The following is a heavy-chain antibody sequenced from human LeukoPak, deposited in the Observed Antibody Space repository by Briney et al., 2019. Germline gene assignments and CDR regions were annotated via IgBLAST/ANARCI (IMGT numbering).Heavy chain of an antibody. CDR2: INPNSGNT. Sequence: GASVKVSCKTSGYPFTTYEINWVRQATGQGLEWMGWINPNSGNTGYAQKFQGRVTMTRNTSVSTAYMELSSLRSEDTAVYYCARGRAVGYDSVDYWGQGTLVTVSS. D-gene: IGHD3-22*01. CDR1: GYPFTTYE. CDR3: ARGRAVGYDSVDY. J-gene: IGHJ4*02. V-gene: IGHV1-8*01.